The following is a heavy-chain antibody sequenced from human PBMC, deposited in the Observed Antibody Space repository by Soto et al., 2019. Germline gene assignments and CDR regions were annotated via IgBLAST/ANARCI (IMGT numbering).Heavy chain of an antibody. V-gene: IGHV1-69*01. Sequence: QVQLVQSGAEVKKPGSSVKVSCKASGGTFSSYAISWVRQAPGHGLEWMGGIIPIFGTANYAQKFQGRVTNTAEESRSTAYMEQSSVRSEDTAVYYCARVGSSGWYGYYYGMDVWGQGTTVTVSS. J-gene: IGHJ6*02. CDR3: ARVGSSGWYGYYYGMDV. CDR2: IIPIFGTA. D-gene: IGHD6-19*01. CDR1: GGTFSSYA.